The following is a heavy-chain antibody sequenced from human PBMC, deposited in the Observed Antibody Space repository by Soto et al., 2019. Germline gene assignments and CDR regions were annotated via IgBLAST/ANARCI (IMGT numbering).Heavy chain of an antibody. CDR2: VDPEDGET. CDR1: GYTFTDYY. J-gene: IGHJ5*01. V-gene: IGHV1-69-2*01. Sequence: VKVSCKVSGYTFTDYYMHWVQQAPGKGLEWMGLVDPEDGETIYAEKFQGRVTITADTSTDTAYMELSSLTSDDTAVYYCATISRSTRGIFDCWGKRTSVTVAS. CDR3: ATISRSTRGIFDC. D-gene: IGHD2-21*01.